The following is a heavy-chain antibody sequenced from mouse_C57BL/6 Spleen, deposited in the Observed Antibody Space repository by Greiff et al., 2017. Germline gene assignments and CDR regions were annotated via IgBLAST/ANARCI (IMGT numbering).Heavy chain of an antibody. V-gene: IGHV1-81*01. CDR1: GYTFTSYG. Sequence: QQSRKASGYTFTSYGISWVKQRTGQGLEWIGEIYPRSGNTYYNEKFKGKATLTADKSSSTAYMELRSLTSEDSAVYFCAREDGSSYFDYWGQGTTLTVSS. J-gene: IGHJ2*01. CDR3: AREDGSSYFDY. CDR2: IYPRSGNT. D-gene: IGHD1-1*01.